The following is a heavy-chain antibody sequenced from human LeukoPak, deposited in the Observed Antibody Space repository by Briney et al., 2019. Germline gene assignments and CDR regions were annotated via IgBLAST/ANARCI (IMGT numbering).Heavy chain of an antibody. V-gene: IGHV3-7*01. D-gene: IGHD6-13*01. CDR3: ARTRIAAADVFDY. J-gene: IGHJ4*02. CDR2: IKQYRSEK. Sequence: GGSLTLSCAASGFTFSSYWMNWGRHRRAKGQELEANIKQYRSEKTYVNPVRGRLPISRDNAKNSLYLQVNSLRAEDTAVYYCARTRIAAADVFDYWGQGNLVTVSS. CDR1: GFTFSSYW.